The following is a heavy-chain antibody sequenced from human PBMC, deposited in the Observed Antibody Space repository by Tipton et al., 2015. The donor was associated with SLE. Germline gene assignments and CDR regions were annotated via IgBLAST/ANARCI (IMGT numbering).Heavy chain of an antibody. CDR3: ARDWGMVAVTGRDAFDI. V-gene: IGHV1-18*01. CDR2: ISTYNANT. D-gene: IGHD2-15*01. J-gene: IGHJ3*02. CDR1: GYTFTSYG. Sequence: QSGPEVKKPGASVKVSCKASGYTFTSYGISWVRQAPGQGLEWMGWISTYNANTHHAQKLQGRVTMTTYTSTSTAYMELRSLRSDDTAVYYCARDWGMVAVTGRDAFDIWGQGTMVTVSS.